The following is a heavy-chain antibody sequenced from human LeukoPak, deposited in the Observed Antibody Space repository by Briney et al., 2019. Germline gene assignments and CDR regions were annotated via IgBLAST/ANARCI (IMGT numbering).Heavy chain of an antibody. CDR2: IYHSGST. CDR1: GGSISSGGYS. CDR3: ARGLATVTTS. J-gene: IGHJ4*02. D-gene: IGHD4-17*01. V-gene: IGHV4-30-2*01. Sequence: SETLSLTCAVSGGSISSGGYSWSWIRQPPGKGLEWIGYIYHSGSTYYNPSLKSRVTISVDRSKNQFSLKLSSVTAADTAVYYCARGLATVTTSWGQGTLVTVSS.